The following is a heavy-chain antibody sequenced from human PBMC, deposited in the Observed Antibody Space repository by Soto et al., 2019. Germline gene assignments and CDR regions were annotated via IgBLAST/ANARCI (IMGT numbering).Heavy chain of an antibody. Sequence: SVKVSCKASGGTFSSYAISWVRQAPGQGLEWMGGIIPIFGTANYAQKFQGRVTMTTDTSTSTAYMELRSLRSDDTAVYYCARGERDYYYGMGVWGQGTTVTVSS. V-gene: IGHV1-69*05. D-gene: IGHD1-26*01. CDR1: GGTFSSYA. CDR3: ARGERDYYYGMGV. CDR2: IIPIFGTA. J-gene: IGHJ6*02.